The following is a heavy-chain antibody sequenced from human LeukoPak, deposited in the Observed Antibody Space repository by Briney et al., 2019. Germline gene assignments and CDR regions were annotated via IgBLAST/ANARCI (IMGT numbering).Heavy chain of an antibody. CDR2: IYYSGSA. CDR3: ARVRITIFGVAPFDY. J-gene: IGHJ4*02. D-gene: IGHD3-3*01. V-gene: IGHV4-39*07. CDR1: GGSISSSSYY. Sequence: PSETLSLTCTVSGGSISSSSYYWGWIRQPPGKGLEWIGSIYYSGSAYYNPSLRSRVTISVDTSKNQFSLKLSSVTAADTAVYYCARVRITIFGVAPFDYWGQGTLVTVSS.